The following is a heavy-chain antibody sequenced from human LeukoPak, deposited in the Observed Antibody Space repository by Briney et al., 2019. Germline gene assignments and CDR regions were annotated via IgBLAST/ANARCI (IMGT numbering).Heavy chain of an antibody. CDR3: ARGPRVYCSGGSCDWFFDL. V-gene: IGHV4-34*01. D-gene: IGHD2-15*01. Sequence: SETLSLTCAVYGGSFSNYYWNWIRQPPGKGLEWIGEINHSGSTNYNPSLKSRVTISVDASKNQFSLNLSSVTAADTAVYYCARGPRVYCSGGSCDWFFDLWGRGTLATVSS. J-gene: IGHJ2*01. CDR2: INHSGST. CDR1: GGSFSNYY.